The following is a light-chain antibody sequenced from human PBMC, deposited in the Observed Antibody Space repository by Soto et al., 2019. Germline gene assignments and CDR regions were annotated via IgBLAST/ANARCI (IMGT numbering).Light chain of an antibody. CDR3: SSYAGSNNFV. Sequence: SVLTQPPSASGSPGQSVTISCTRTSSDVGGYNYVSWYQQHPGKAPKLMIYEVSERPSGVPDRFSGSKSSNTASLTVSGLQAEDEADYYCSSYAGSNNFVFGTGTKVTVL. CDR2: EVS. CDR1: SSDVGGYNY. V-gene: IGLV2-8*01. J-gene: IGLJ1*01.